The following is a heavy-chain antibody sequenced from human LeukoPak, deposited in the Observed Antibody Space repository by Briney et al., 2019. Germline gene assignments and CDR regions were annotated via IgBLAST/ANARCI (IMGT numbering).Heavy chain of an antibody. CDR1: GGSISSGGYS. J-gene: IGHJ2*01. Sequence: SQTLSLTCTVSGGSISSGGYSWSWIRQHPGKGLEWIGYIYYSGSTNYNPSLKSRVTISVDTSKNQFSLKLSSVTAADTAVYYCARGAVQCGGDCYLVQPDFHWYFDLWGRGTLVTVSS. V-gene: IGHV4-31*03. D-gene: IGHD2-21*02. CDR2: IYYSGST. CDR3: ARGAVQCGGDCYLVQPDFHWYFDL.